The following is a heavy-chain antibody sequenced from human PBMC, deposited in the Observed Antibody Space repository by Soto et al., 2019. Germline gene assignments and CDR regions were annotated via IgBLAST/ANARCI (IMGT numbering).Heavy chain of an antibody. Sequence: SVKVSCKDSGGTFSSYASSWVRQAPGQGLEWMGGIITIFGTANYAQKFQGRVTITADESTSTAYMELSSLRSEDTAVYYCASVKLQSGSYYTPLALFDYWGQGTPVTVSS. J-gene: IGHJ4*02. CDR1: GGTFSSYA. D-gene: IGHD3-10*01. CDR3: ASVKLQSGSYYTPLALFDY. V-gene: IGHV1-69*13. CDR2: IITIFGTA.